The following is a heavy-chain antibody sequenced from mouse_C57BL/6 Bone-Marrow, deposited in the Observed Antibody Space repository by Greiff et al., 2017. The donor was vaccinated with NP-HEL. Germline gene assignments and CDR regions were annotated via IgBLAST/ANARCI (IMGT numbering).Heavy chain of an antibody. CDR1: GFTFSSYA. Sequence: EVMLVESGAGLVKPGGSLKLSCAASGFTFSSYAMSWVRQTPEKRLEWVAYISSGGDYIYYTDNVKGRVTISGDNARNTLYLQMSSLKSEDTARYYCTRGKPGGDFDYWGQGTTLTVSS. V-gene: IGHV5S21*01. CDR2: ISSGGDYI. CDR3: TRGKPGGDFDY. J-gene: IGHJ2*01.